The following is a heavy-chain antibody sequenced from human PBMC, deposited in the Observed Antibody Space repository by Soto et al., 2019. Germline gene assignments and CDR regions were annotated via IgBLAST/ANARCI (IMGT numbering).Heavy chain of an antibody. CDR3: ARDEGSSSSGEFPAFDI. CDR1: GGSIRRGGYH. D-gene: IGHD6-6*01. V-gene: IGHV4-31*02. Sequence: SENLSLTFTVPGGSIRRGGYHWSWIRPHPGKGLEWIGYIYSSGSTYYNPSLKSRVTISVDTSKNQFSLKLSSVTAADTAVYYCARDEGSSSSGEFPAFDIWGQGTMVTVSS. CDR2: IYSSGST. J-gene: IGHJ3*02.